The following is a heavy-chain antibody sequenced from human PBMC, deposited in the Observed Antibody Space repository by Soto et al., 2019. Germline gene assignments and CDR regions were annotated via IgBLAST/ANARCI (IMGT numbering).Heavy chain of an antibody. J-gene: IGHJ3*02. CDR3: ARVPILVPAAPDAFDI. CDR2: IYHSGST. CDR1: GYSISSGYY. Sequence: PSETLSLTCAVSGYSISSGYYWGWIPQPPGKGLEWIGSIYHSGSTYYNPSLKSRVTISVDTSKNQFSLKLSSVTAADTAVYYCARVPILVPAAPDAFDIWGQGTMVTVSS. V-gene: IGHV4-38-2*01. D-gene: IGHD2-2*01.